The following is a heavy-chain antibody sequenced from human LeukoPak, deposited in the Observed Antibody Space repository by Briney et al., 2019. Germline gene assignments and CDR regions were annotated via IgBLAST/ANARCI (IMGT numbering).Heavy chain of an antibody. CDR1: GYTFTSYY. D-gene: IGHD3-22*01. Sequence: ASVKVSCKASGYTFTSYYMHWVRQAPGQGLEWMGIINPSGGSTSYAQKFQGRVTMTRDTSTSTVYMELSSLRSEDTAVYYCAGDHFRKGIYYYDSRGGDYWGQGTLVTVSS. CDR2: INPSGGST. CDR3: AGDHFRKGIYYYDSRGGDY. J-gene: IGHJ4*02. V-gene: IGHV1-46*01.